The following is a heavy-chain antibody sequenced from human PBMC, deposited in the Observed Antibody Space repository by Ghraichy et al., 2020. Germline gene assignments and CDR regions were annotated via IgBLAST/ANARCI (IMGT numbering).Heavy chain of an antibody. V-gene: IGHV4-31*03. Sequence: SETLSLTCTVSGDSISSVGYYWSWVRQHTGKGLEWIGFISYSGSTFYNASLKSRVSISRDTSKNQFFLELTSLTAGDTAVYFCARGDYWGQGMLVTVSS. CDR1: GDSISSVGYY. CDR2: ISYSGST. J-gene: IGHJ4*02. CDR3: ARGDY.